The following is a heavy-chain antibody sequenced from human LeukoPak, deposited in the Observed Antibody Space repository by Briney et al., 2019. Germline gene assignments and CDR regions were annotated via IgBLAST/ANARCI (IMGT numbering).Heavy chain of an antibody. D-gene: IGHD4-17*01. V-gene: IGHV3-66*01. J-gene: IGHJ6*02. CDR2: IYSGGRT. Sequence: GGSLRLSCAASGFTVSSNYMSWVRQAPGKGLEWVSVIYSGGRTYYADSVKGRFTISRDNSKNTLYLQMNSLRAEDTAVYYCARDRCLGSRYYYYGMGVWGQGATVTVSS. CDR1: GFTVSSNY. CDR3: ARDRCLGSRYYYYGMGV.